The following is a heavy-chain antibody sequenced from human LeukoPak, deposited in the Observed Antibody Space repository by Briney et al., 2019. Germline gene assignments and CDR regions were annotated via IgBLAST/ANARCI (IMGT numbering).Heavy chain of an antibody. Sequence: GGSLRLSCAASGFTFSSYSMNWVRQAPGKGLEWVSSISSSSSYIYYAGSVKGRFTISRDNAKNSLYLQMNSLRAEDTAVYYCARDWFNVRFLEWLFLFDYWGQGTLVTVSS. D-gene: IGHD3-3*01. CDR3: ARDWFNVRFLEWLFLFDY. CDR2: ISSSSSYI. J-gene: IGHJ4*02. CDR1: GFTFSSYS. V-gene: IGHV3-21*01.